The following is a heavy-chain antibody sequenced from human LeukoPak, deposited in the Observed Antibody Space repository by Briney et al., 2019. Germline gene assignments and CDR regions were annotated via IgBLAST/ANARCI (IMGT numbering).Heavy chain of an antibody. D-gene: IGHD3-16*01. CDR3: ARGGGGGYFDY. CDR1: GFTFSSYG. Sequence: GGSLRLSCAASGFTFSSYGMHWVRQAPGKGLEWVAVIWYDGSNKYYADSVKGRFTISRDNSKNTLYLQMNSLRAEDTAVYYCARGGGGGYFDYWGQGTLVTVSS. J-gene: IGHJ4*02. V-gene: IGHV3-33*01. CDR2: IWYDGSNK.